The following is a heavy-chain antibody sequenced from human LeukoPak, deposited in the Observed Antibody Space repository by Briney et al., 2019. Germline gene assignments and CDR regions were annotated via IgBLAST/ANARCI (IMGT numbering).Heavy chain of an antibody. Sequence: SETLSLTCTVSGVSISSYYWSWIRQPPGKGLEWIGSIYHSGSTYYNPSLKSRVTISVDRSKNQFSLKLSSVTAADTAVYYCARDLGGYCSGGSCPALNWFDPWGQGTLVTVSS. CDR2: IYHSGST. CDR1: GVSISSYY. V-gene: IGHV4-59*12. CDR3: ARDLGGYCSGGSCPALNWFDP. D-gene: IGHD2-15*01. J-gene: IGHJ5*02.